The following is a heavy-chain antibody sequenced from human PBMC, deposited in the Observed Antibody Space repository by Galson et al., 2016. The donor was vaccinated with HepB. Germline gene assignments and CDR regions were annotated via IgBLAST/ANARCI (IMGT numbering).Heavy chain of an antibody. CDR3: ATVQYEYDILTGNSYYNWFDP. CDR2: ISANDGNT. Sequence: SVKVSCKASGYTFSTHGITWVRQAPRQGLEWMGWISANDGNTNYAQKFLGRVTMTTDTSTNTAYMELRSLRSDDTAVYYCATVQYEYDILTGNSYYNWFDPWGQGTLVTVSS. CDR1: GYTFSTHG. J-gene: IGHJ5*02. V-gene: IGHV1-18*01. D-gene: IGHD3-9*01.